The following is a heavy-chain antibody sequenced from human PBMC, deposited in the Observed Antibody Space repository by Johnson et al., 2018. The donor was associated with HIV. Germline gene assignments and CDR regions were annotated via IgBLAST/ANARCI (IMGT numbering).Heavy chain of an antibody. CDR1: GFTFSSYG. CDR2: IRYDGSNK. CDR3: AKSGYSGSYDRMGAFDI. Sequence: QVQLVESGGGVVQPGGSLKLSCAASGFTFSSYGIHWVRQAPGKGLEWVALIRYDGSNKSYADFVKGRFSISRDSSKNTLYLQMNSRRAEDTAVYYCAKSGYSGSYDRMGAFDIWGQGTMVTVSS. J-gene: IGHJ3*02. D-gene: IGHD1-26*01. V-gene: IGHV3-30*02.